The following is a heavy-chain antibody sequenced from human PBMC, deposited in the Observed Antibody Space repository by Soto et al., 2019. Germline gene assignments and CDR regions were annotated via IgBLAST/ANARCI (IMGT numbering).Heavy chain of an antibody. CDR1: GGTFSSYT. V-gene: IGHV1-69*04. CDR3: ARDWDIVVVPAAQPENWFDP. Sequence: SVKVSCKASGGTFSSYTISWVRQAPGQGLEWMGRIIPILGIANYAQKFQGRVTITADKSTSTAYMELSSLRSEDTAVYYCARDWDIVVVPAAQPENWFDPWGEGTLVTVSS. J-gene: IGHJ5*02. CDR2: IIPILGIA. D-gene: IGHD2-2*01.